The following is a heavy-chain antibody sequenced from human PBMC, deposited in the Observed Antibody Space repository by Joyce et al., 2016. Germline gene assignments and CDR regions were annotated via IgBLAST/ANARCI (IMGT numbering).Heavy chain of an antibody. CDR1: GFSFNTYS. D-gene: IGHD5-24*01. J-gene: IGHJ4*02. V-gene: IGHV3-48*02. CDR3: ARVGRTGYTWDY. Sequence: EVQLVESGGGLVQPGGSLRLSCAASGFSFNTYSINWVRQAPGKGLEWLSYISASSGTIYYADSVKGRFTIARDNAKNSVYLKMNSLRDEDTAVYYCARVGRTGYTWDYWGQGTLVTVSS. CDR2: ISASSGTI.